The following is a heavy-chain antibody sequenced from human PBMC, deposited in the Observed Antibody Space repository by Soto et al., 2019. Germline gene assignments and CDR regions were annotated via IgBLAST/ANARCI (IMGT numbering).Heavy chain of an antibody. CDR2: ISGSGGST. D-gene: IGHD3-10*01. V-gene: IGHV3-23*01. CDR1: GFTFSSYA. J-gene: IGHJ6*02. CDR3: ANPRWDIHYGSARSNLAMDV. Sequence: GGSLRLSCAASGFTFSSYAMSWGRQAPGKGLEWVSAISGSGGSTYYADSVKGRFTISRDNSKNTLYLQMNSLRAEDTAVYYCANPRWDIHYGSARSNLAMDVWGQGTTVTVSS.